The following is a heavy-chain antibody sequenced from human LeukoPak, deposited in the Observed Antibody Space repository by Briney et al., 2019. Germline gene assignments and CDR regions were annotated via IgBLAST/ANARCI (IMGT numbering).Heavy chain of an antibody. CDR1: GGSISSDIYY. D-gene: IGHD3-3*01. Sequence: SETLSLTCTVSGGSISSDIYYWSWIRQPAGKGLEWIGRIYTSGSTNYNPSLKSRVTMSVDTSKNQFSLKLSSVTAADTAVYYCARDPPRSPYYDFWSGYYRGDAFDIWGQGTMVTVSS. CDR3: ARDPPRSPYYDFWSGYYRGDAFDI. V-gene: IGHV4-61*02. CDR2: IYTSGST. J-gene: IGHJ3*02.